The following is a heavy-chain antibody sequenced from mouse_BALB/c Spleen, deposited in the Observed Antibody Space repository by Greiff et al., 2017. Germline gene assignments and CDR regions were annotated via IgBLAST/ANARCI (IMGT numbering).Heavy chain of an antibody. D-gene: IGHD2-4*01. CDR2: IYPGDGST. Sequence: QVQLKESGPELVKPGASVKMSCKASGYTFTSYYIHWVKQRPGQGLEWIGWIYPGDGSTKYNEKFKGKTTLTADKSSSTAYMLLSSLTSEDSAIYFCARSTMITTWFAYWGQGTLVTVSA. CDR1: GYTFTSYY. V-gene: IGHV1S56*01. CDR3: ARSTMITTWFAY. J-gene: IGHJ3*01.